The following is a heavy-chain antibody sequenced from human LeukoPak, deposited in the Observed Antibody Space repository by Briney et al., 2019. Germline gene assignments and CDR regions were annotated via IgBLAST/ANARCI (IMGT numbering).Heavy chain of an antibody. CDR3: ARPRAYYYDSSLGFDY. Sequence: GESLKISCKGSGYSFTSYWIGWVRQMPGKGLAWMGIIYPGNSDTKYSPSFQGQVTISADKSISTAYLQWSSLKASDTAMYYCARPRAYYYDSSLGFDYWGQGTLVTVSS. V-gene: IGHV5-51*01. D-gene: IGHD3-22*01. CDR1: GYSFTSYW. CDR2: IYPGNSDT. J-gene: IGHJ4*02.